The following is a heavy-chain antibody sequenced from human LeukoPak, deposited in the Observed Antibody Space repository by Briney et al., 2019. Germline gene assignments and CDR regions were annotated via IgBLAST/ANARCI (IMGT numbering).Heavy chain of an antibody. CDR1: GYTFTGYY. J-gene: IGHJ5*02. CDR2: INPNSGGA. V-gene: IGHV1-2*02. CDR3: ARLWFGESDLLVDNWFDP. D-gene: IGHD3-10*01. Sequence: GASVKVSCKASGYTFTGYYMHWVRQAPGQGLEWMGWINPNSGGANYAQKLQGRVTITTDTSTSTAYMELRSLRSDDTAVYYCARLWFGESDLLVDNWFDPWGQGTLVTVSS.